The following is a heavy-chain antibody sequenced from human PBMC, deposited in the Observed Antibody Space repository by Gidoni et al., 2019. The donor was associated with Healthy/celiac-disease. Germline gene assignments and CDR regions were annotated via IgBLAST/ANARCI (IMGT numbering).Heavy chain of an antibody. D-gene: IGHD2-2*01. CDR1: GGTFSSYT. Sequence: QVQLVQSGAEVKKPGSSVKVSCKASGGTFSSYTIRWVRQAPGQGLELMGRIIPILGIANYAQKFQGRVTITADKSTSTAYMELSSLRSEDTAVYYCARADLGYCSSTSCHTHDAFDIWGQGTMVTVSS. CDR3: ARADLGYCSSTSCHTHDAFDI. CDR2: IIPILGIA. V-gene: IGHV1-69*02. J-gene: IGHJ3*02.